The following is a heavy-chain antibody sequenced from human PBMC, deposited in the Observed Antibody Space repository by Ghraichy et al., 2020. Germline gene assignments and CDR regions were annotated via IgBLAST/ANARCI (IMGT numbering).Heavy chain of an antibody. J-gene: IGHJ4*02. D-gene: IGHD4-17*01. V-gene: IGHV3-43*02. CDR3: AKDINRGTDDYGDYED. CDR1: GFTFDDYA. Sequence: GGSLRLSCAASGFTFDDYAMHWVRQAPGKGLEWVSLISGDGGSTYYADSVKGRFTISRDNSKNSLYLQMNSLRTEDTALYYCAKDINRGTDDYGDYEDWGQVTLVNVSS. CDR2: ISGDGGST.